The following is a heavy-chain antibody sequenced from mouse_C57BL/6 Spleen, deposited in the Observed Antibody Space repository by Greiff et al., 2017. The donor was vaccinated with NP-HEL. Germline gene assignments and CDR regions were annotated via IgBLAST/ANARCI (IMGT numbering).Heavy chain of an antibody. J-gene: IGHJ2*01. CDR3: ARNEEGYYRSSLFDF. V-gene: IGHV2-2*01. D-gene: IGHD1-1*01. CDR2: IWSGGNT. CDR1: GFSLTSYG. Sequence: QVQLQQSGPGLVQPSQSLSITCTVSGFSLTSYGVHWVRQSPGKGLEWLGVIWSGGNTDDTAAFISRLSISKDNSKSQLFLQMNNLQADDTAIYYCARNEEGYYRSSLFDFWGQGTTLTVSS.